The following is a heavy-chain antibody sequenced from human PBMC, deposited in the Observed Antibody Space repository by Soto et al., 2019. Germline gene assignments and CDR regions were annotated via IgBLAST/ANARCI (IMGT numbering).Heavy chain of an antibody. V-gene: IGHV3-48*03. CDR2: ISTSATAM. J-gene: IGHJ3*02. D-gene: IGHD3-22*01. CDR3: VRENYYGSTTLGALDM. CDR1: GFTFSYFE. Sequence: GGSLRLSCVASGFTFSYFEMNWVRQAPGKGLEWISYISTSATAMYYADSVRGRFTISRENPKNTLYLQMDSLRVEDTAVFYCVRENYYGSTTLGALDMWGQGTVVTVSS.